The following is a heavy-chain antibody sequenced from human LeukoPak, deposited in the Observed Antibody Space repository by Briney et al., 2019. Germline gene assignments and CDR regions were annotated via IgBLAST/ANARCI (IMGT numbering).Heavy chain of an antibody. CDR1: GGSISSGDYY. CDR2: IYYSGST. V-gene: IGHV4-30-4*01. Sequence: SETLSLTCTVSGGSISSGDYYWSWIRQPPGKGLEWIGYIYYSGSTYYNPSLKSRVTISVDASKNQFSLKLSSVTAADTAVYYCAGGTGTFGIPNWFDPWGQGTLVTVSS. D-gene: IGHD1-7*01. J-gene: IGHJ5*02. CDR3: AGGTGTFGIPNWFDP.